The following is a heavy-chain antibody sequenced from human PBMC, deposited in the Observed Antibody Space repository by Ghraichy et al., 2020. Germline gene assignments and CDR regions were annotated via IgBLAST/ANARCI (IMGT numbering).Heavy chain of an antibody. CDR3: ARSNGWSDY. D-gene: IGHD2-8*01. CDR2: IYHSGTT. J-gene: IGHJ4*02. V-gene: IGHV4-61*05. CDR1: GGSIRSSDYY. Sequence: SETLSLTCTVSGGSIRSSDYYWSWIRQPPGKGLEWIGYIYHSGTTNYNPSLKSRVTISVDTSKNQFSLNLSSVTAADTAVYYCARSNGWSDYWGQGTLVTVSS.